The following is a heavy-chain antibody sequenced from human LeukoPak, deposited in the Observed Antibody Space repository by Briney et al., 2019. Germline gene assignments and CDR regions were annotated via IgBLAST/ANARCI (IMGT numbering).Heavy chain of an antibody. D-gene: IGHD3-10*01. J-gene: IGHJ6*02. CDR3: ARGRDTSGYYYGMDV. V-gene: IGHV3-53*01. CDR2: IYSGGST. Sequence: PGGSLRLSCAASGFTVSSNYMSWVRQAPGKGLEWVSVIYSGGSTYYADSVKGRFTISRDNSKNTLYLQMNSLRAEDTAVYYCARGRDTSGYYYGMDVWGQGTTVTVSS. CDR1: GFTVSSNY.